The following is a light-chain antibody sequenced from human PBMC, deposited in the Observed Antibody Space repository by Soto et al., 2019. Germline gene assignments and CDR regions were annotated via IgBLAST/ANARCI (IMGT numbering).Light chain of an antibody. V-gene: IGLV2-11*01. Sequence: QSALTQPRSVSGSPGQSVTISCTGTSSDVGGYNYVSWYQQHPGKAPQLMIYDVSKRPSGVPDRFSGSKSGNTASLTISGLQAEDEADYYCCSYEGSYTLVFGGGTKLTVL. CDR2: DVS. CDR3: CSYEGSYTLV. J-gene: IGLJ2*01. CDR1: SSDVGGYNY.